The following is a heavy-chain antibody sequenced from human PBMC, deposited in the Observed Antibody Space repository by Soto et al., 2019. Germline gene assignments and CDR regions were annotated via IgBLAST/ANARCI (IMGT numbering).Heavy chain of an antibody. D-gene: IGHD2-2*01. V-gene: IGHV3-23*01. CDR3: AKEVVIESAGRSHFYYYCLDV. J-gene: IGHJ6*02. CDR1: GFTFSIYA. CDR2: ISASGGRT. Sequence: PGGSLRLSCAASGFTFSIYAMSWVRQAPGKGLEWVSVISASGGRTYYADSVKGRFTMSRDNSKNTLFLQMNSLRDEDTAIYYCAKEVVIESAGRSHFYYYCLDVSGPGTMDTVS.